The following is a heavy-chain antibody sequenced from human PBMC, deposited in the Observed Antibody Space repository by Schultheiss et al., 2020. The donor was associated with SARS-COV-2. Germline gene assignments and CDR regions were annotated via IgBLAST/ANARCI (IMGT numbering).Heavy chain of an antibody. J-gene: IGHJ4*02. CDR3: AKGGVITMVRGVEGDFDY. CDR2: ISGSGGST. V-gene: IGHV3-23*01. D-gene: IGHD3-10*01. Sequence: GESLKISCAASGFTFSSYAMSWVRQAPGKGLEWVSGISGSGGSTYYVDSVKGRFTISRDNSKNTLYLQMNSLRAEDTAVYYCAKGGVITMVRGVEGDFDYWGQGTLVTVSS. CDR1: GFTFSSYA.